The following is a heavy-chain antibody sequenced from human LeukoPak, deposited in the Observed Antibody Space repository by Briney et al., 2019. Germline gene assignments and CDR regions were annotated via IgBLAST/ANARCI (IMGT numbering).Heavy chain of an antibody. CDR1: GFTFSSYG. V-gene: IGHV3-33*01. D-gene: IGHD3-10*01. CDR2: IWYDGSNK. J-gene: IGHJ4*02. Sequence: GGSLRPSCAASGFTFSSYGMHWVRQAPGKGLEWVAVIWYDGSNKYYADSVKGRFTISRDNSRSTLYLQMNSLRPEDTAIYYCAREGYYGSGSPPSLYFDYWGQGTLVTVSS. CDR3: AREGYYGSGSPPSLYFDY.